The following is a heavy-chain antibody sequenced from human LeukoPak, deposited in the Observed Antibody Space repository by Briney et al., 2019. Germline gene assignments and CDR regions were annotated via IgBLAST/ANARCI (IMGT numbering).Heavy chain of an antibody. Sequence: PGGSLRLSCAASGFIFDDYGMSWVRQAPGKGLEWVSGINWNGGSTGYADSVKGRFTISRDNAKNSLYLQMNSLRAEDTALYYCAKAVQLWTDYWGQGTLVTVSS. D-gene: IGHD5-18*01. V-gene: IGHV3-20*04. CDR1: GFIFDDYG. CDR2: INWNGGST. CDR3: AKAVQLWTDY. J-gene: IGHJ4*02.